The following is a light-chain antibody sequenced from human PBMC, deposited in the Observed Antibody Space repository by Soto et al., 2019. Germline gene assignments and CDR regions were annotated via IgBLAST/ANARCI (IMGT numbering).Light chain of an antibody. CDR2: AAS. J-gene: IGKJ4*01. Sequence: EILMTQSPASLSVSPGERATLSCRASQSVSSNLAWYEQRPGQAPTLLFYAASPRATAIPARFSGSGSGTEFTLTISSLQSEDFAVYYCQQYNNWPLTFGGGTKVEIK. CDR1: QSVSSN. V-gene: IGKV3-15*01. CDR3: QQYNNWPLT.